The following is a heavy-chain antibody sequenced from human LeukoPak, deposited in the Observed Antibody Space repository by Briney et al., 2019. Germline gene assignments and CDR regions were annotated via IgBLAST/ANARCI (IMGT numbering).Heavy chain of an antibody. Sequence: GGSLRLSCAASGFTFSSYGMHWVRQAPGKGLEWVAVISYDGSNKYYADSVKGRFTISRDNSKNTLYLQMNSLRAEDTAVYYCAKEVRGWSDYWGQGTLVTVSS. D-gene: IGHD6-19*01. J-gene: IGHJ4*02. CDR1: GFTFSSYG. V-gene: IGHV3-30*18. CDR2: ISYDGSNK. CDR3: AKEVRGWSDY.